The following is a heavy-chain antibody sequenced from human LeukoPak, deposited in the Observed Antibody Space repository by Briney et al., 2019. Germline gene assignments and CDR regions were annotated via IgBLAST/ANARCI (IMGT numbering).Heavy chain of an antibody. V-gene: IGHV4-34*01. J-gene: IGHJ6*02. CDR2: INHSGRT. CDR1: GGSFSDYF. Sequence: PSETLSLTCAVYGGSFSDYFWGWIRQPPGKGLEWIGEINHSGRTYYNPSLKSRVTISVDTSKNQFSLNLSSVTAADTAVYYCARDVVVVLAAIHYGMDVWGQGTTVTVSS. CDR3: ARDVVVVLAAIHYGMDV. D-gene: IGHD2-2*01.